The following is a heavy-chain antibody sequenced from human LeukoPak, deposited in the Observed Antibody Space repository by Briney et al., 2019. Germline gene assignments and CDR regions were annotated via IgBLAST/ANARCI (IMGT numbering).Heavy chain of an antibody. CDR1: GGTFSSYA. CDR2: IIPIFGIA. CDR3: ARAYSSGTGFDY. D-gene: IGHD6-19*01. V-gene: IGHV1-69*04. J-gene: IGHJ4*02. Sequence: GASVKDSCKASGGTFSSYAISWVRQAPGQGLEWMGRIIPIFGIANYAQKFQGRVTITADKSTSTAYMELSSLRSEDTAVYYCARAYSSGTGFDYWGQGTLVTVSS.